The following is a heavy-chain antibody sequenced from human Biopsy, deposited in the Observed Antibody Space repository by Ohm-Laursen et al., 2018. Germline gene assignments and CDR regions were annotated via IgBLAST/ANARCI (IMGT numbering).Heavy chain of an antibody. CDR3: AKSPSITMMTNCFDS. J-gene: IGHJ5*01. D-gene: IGHD3-22*01. Sequence: SLTLSCAASGFSFSSYAMNWVCQAPRTGPEWVSGITGSGGSTYYTDSVKGRFTISRDNSKNTLYLQMNSLRAEDTAVYYCAKSPSITMMTNCFDSWGQGTLVTVSS. CDR2: ITGSGGST. V-gene: IGHV3-23*01. CDR1: GFSFSSYA.